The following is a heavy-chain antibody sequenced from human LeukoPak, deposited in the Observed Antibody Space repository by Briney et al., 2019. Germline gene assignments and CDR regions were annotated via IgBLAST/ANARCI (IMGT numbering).Heavy chain of an antibody. CDR3: ARELQWQDSSGSGY. CDR1: GGTFSTYA. V-gene: IGHV1-69*10. J-gene: IGHJ4*02. D-gene: IGHD3-22*01. Sequence: RASVKVSCKASGGTFSTYAISWVRQAPGQGLEWMGGITPILGTANYAQKFQGRVTINADQSTSTAYMELSSLRSEDTAVYYCARELQWQDSSGSGYWGQGTLVTVSS. CDR2: ITPILGTA.